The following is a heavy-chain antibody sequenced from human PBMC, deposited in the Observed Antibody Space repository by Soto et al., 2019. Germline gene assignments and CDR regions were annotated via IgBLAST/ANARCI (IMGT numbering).Heavy chain of an antibody. CDR1: GFTFSSYA. CDR3: AKVRSREVVVAATPRQRYFDY. D-gene: IGHD2-15*01. J-gene: IGHJ4*02. CDR2: ISGSGGST. Sequence: GGSLRLSCAASGFTFSSYAMSWVRQAPGKGLEWVSAISGSGGSTYYADSVKGRFTISRDNSKNTLYLQMNSLRAEDTAVYYCAKVRSREVVVAATPRQRYFDYWGQGTLVTVSS. V-gene: IGHV3-23*01.